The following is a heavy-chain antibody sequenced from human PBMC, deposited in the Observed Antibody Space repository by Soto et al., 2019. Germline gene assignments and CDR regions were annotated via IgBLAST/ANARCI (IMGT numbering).Heavy chain of an antibody. CDR1: GYSFTTYW. CDR3: ERKDSPSAFDY. V-gene: IGHV5-51*01. D-gene: IGHD3-22*01. J-gene: IGHJ4*02. Sequence: GESLKISCKGSGYSFTTYWIGWVRQTPGKGLEWMGIIYHGDSDTRYSPSFQGQVTISADKYISTAYLQWSSLKASDTAMYYCERKDSPSAFDYWGQGTLVTVS. CDR2: IYHGDSDT.